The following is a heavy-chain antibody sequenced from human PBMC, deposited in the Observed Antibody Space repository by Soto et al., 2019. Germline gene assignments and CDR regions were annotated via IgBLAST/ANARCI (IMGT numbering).Heavy chain of an antibody. J-gene: IGHJ4*02. V-gene: IGHV3-30*04. Sequence: GGSLKLYCAASGCTCSSYPMHWVRQAPGKGLEWVAVISYDGSNKYYADSVKGRFTISRDNSKNTLYLQMNSLRAEDTAVYYCAKEGSSGIVVGATGPLYYWGQGTLVTVSS. CDR3: AKEGSSGIVVGATGPLYY. D-gene: IGHD1-26*01. CDR1: GCTCSSYP. CDR2: ISYDGSNK.